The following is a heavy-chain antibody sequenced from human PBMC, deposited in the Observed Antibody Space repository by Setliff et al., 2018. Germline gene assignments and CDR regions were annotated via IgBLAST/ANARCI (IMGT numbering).Heavy chain of an antibody. J-gene: IGHJ6*03. CDR1: SGSISSDNYY. CDR2: IYYSGLT. D-gene: IGHD3-10*01. CDR3: ARHKSNGSGSYPSLYMDV. V-gene: IGHV4-39*01. Sequence: SETLSLTCTVSSGSISSDNYYWGWIRQPPGKGLEWIGTIYYSGLTYYTPSLRSRATISVDTSKNRFSLQLSSVTAADTAVYYCARHKSNGSGSYPSLYMDVWGKGSMVTVSS.